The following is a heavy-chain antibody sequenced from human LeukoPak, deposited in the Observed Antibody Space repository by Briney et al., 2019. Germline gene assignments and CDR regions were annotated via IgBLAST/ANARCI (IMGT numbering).Heavy chain of an antibody. Sequence: GASVKVSCKASGYTFTSYGISWVRQAPGQGLEWMGWISAYNGNTNYAQKLQGRVTMTTDTSTSTAYMELRSLRSDDTAVYYCARIAAHNYYYYMDVWGKGTTVTVSS. J-gene: IGHJ6*03. CDR2: ISAYNGNT. D-gene: IGHD6-13*01. CDR1: GYTFTSYG. CDR3: ARIAAHNYYYYMDV. V-gene: IGHV1-18*01.